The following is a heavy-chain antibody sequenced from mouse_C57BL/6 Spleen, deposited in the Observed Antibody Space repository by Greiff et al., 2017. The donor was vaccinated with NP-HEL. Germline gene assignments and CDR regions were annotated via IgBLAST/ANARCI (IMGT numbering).Heavy chain of an antibody. J-gene: IGHJ3*01. CDR1: GFNIKDDY. D-gene: IGHD2-2*01. V-gene: IGHV14-4*01. CDR2: IDPENGDT. Sequence: VQLKESGAELVRPGASVKLSCTASGFNIKDDYMHWVKQRPEQGLEWIGWIDPENGDTEYASKFQGKATITADTSSNTAYLQLSSLTSEDTAVYYCTGARSTMVTTRVSWFAYWGQGTLVTVSA. CDR3: TGARSTMVTTRVSWFAY.